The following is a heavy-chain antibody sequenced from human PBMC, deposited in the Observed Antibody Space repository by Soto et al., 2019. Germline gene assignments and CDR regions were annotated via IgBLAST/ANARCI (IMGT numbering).Heavy chain of an antibody. CDR3: ARVLEQLVRTEVWFDP. CDR1: GGSISSYY. CDR2: IYYSGST. V-gene: IGHV4-59*01. Sequence: SETLSLTCTVSGGSISSYYWSWIRQPPGKGLEWIGYIYYSGSTNYNPSLKSRVTISVDTSKNQFSLKLSSVTAADTAVYYCARVLEQLVRTEVWFDPWGQGTLVTVSS. D-gene: IGHD6-6*01. J-gene: IGHJ5*02.